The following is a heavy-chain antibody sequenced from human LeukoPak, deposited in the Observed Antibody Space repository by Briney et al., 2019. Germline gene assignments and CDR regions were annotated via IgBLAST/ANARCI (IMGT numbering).Heavy chain of an antibody. CDR3: AKDLLRFLEWLPNYYYYGMDV. V-gene: IGHV3-23*01. D-gene: IGHD3-3*01. CDR1: GFPFSSYA. CDR2: ISGSGGST. Sequence: GGSLRLSCAASGFPFSSYAMSWVRQAPGKGLEWVSAISGSGGSTYYADSVKGRFTISRDNSKNTLYLQMNSLRAEDTAVYYCAKDLLRFLEWLPNYYYYGMDVWGQGTTVTVSS. J-gene: IGHJ6*02.